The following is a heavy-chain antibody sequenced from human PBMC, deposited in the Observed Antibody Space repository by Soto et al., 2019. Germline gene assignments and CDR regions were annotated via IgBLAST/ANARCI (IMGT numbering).Heavy chain of an antibody. CDR3: AKDRPTLFAETLNWLDP. V-gene: IGHV3-23*01. D-gene: IGHD3-3*01. CDR1: GCTFSGYA. CDR2: ISGSGGST. Sequence: PGGSLRLSWGAAGCTFSGYAMSWVRQAPGKGLEWVSAISGSGGSTYYADSVKGRFTISRDNSKNTLYLQMNSLRAEDTAVYYCAKDRPTLFAETLNWLDPWGQATLVTVSS. J-gene: IGHJ5*02.